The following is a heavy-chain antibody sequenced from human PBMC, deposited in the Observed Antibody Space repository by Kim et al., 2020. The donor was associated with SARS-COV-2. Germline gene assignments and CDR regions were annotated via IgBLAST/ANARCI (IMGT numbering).Heavy chain of an antibody. Sequence: YADSVKGRVTISRDNAKNTLYLQIDSLRTEDAAVYYCARDISYGSFDPWGQGTLVTVSS. CDR3: ARDISYGSFDP. J-gene: IGHJ5*02. V-gene: IGHV3-74*01. D-gene: IGHD3-10*01.